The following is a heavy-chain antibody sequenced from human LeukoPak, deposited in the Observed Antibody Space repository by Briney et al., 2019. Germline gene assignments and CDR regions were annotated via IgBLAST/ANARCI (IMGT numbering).Heavy chain of an antibody. CDR3: AKPLGGGYSYVLRYGDY. J-gene: IGHJ4*02. CDR2: ISYDGSNK. CDR1: GFTFSTYG. D-gene: IGHD5-18*01. V-gene: IGHV3-30*18. Sequence: PGGSLRLSCAASGFTFSTYGMHWVRQAPGKGLEWVAVISYDGSNKYYADSVKGRFTISRDNSKNTLYLQMNSLRTEDTAVYYCAKPLGGGYSYVLRYGDYWGQGTLVTVSS.